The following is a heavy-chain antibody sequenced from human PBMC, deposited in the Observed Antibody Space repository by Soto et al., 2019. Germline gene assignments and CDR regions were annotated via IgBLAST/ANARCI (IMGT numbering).Heavy chain of an antibody. CDR2: ISYDGSNK. D-gene: IGHD6-19*01. Sequence: GGSLRLSCAASGFTFSSYAMHWVRQAPGKGLEWVAVISYDGSNKYYADSVKGRFTISRDNSKNTLYLQMNSLRAEDTAVYYCARPRSSGWYNWVFDYWGQGTLVTVSS. CDR3: ARPRSSGWYNWVFDY. CDR1: GFTFSSYA. J-gene: IGHJ4*02. V-gene: IGHV3-30-3*01.